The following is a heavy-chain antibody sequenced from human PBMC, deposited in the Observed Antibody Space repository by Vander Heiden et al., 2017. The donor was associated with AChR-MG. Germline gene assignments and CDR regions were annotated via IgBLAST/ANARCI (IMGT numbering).Heavy chain of an antibody. V-gene: IGHV3-7*01. J-gene: IGHJ4*02. CDR2: IKQDGSEK. D-gene: IGHD3-10*01. CDR3: ARGVPDYFDY. CDR1: GFHFSSSW. Sequence: EVQLVESGGGLVPPGGSLRLSCAASGFHFSSSWMTWVRQATGKGLEWVANIKQDGSEKYYVDSVKGRFTISRDNAKDSLYVQMNSLRAEDTAVYYCARGVPDYFDYWGQGTLVTVSS.